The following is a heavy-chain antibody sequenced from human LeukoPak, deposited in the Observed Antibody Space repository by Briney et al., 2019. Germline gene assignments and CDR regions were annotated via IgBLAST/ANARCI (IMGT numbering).Heavy chain of an antibody. Sequence: ASVKVSCKASGYTFTGYYMHWVRQAPGQGLEWMGWINPNSGGTNYAQKFQGRVTMTRDTSISTAYMELSRLRSDDTAVYYCARAFWDDLRGFDYWGQGTLVTVSS. CDR3: ARAFWDDLRGFDY. V-gene: IGHV1-2*02. CDR2: INPNSGGT. CDR1: GYTFTGYY. J-gene: IGHJ4*02. D-gene: IGHD3-3*01.